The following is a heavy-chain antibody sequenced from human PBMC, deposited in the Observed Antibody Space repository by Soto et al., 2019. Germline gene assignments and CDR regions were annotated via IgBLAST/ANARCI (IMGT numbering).Heavy chain of an antibody. CDR1: GFTFSRYA. D-gene: IGHD6-13*01. V-gene: IGHV3-23*01. CDR3: ATYPWAAAGQRSFDY. Sequence: EVQLLESGGGLVQPGGSLRLSCAASGFTFSRYAMSWVRQAPGKGLEWVSAISGSGGSTYYADSVKGRFTISRDNSKNTLYLLMNSLRAEDTAVYYCATYPWAAAGQRSFDYWGQGTLVTVSS. J-gene: IGHJ4*02. CDR2: ISGSGGST.